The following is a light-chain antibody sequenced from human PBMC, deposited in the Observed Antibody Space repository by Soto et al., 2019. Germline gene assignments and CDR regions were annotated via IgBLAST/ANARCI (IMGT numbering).Light chain of an antibody. CDR1: QSFSSY. V-gene: IGKV3-11*01. CDR3: QPRSNWPSKYT. Sequence: EIVLTQSPATLSLSPGERATLSCRASQSFSSYLAWYQQKPGQAPRLLIYDASNRATGIPARFSGSGSGTDFTLTISSLEPDDFAVYYCQPRSNWPSKYTFGQGTKLEIK. CDR2: DAS. J-gene: IGKJ2*01.